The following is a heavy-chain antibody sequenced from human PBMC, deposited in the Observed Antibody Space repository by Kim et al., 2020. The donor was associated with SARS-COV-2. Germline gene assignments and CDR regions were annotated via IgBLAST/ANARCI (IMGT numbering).Heavy chain of an antibody. CDR3: ARVGYRNGYSTYVDY. V-gene: IGHV4-39*01. J-gene: IGHJ4*01. CDR1: GGSISSSTYY. Sequence: SETLSLTSTVSGGSISSSTYYWGWIRQPPGKGLEWIATIYYSGRTFYNPSLKSRVTISVDTSKDQFSLKLSSVTAADTAVYYCARVGYRNGYSTYVDYWG. CDR2: IYYSGRT. D-gene: IGHD5-18*01.